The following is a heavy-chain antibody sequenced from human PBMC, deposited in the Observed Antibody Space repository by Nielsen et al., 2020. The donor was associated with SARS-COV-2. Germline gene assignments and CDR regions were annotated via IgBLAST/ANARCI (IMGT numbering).Heavy chain of an antibody. CDR2: ISWNSGSI. Sequence: GGSLRLSCAASGFTFSSYEMNWVRQAPGKGLEWVSGISWNSGSIGYADSVKGRFTISRDNAKNSLYLQMNSLRAEDTAVYYCAKVRPIAVAAMSWFDPWGQGTLVTVSS. V-gene: IGHV3-9*01. CDR3: AKVRPIAVAAMSWFDP. CDR1: GFTFSSYE. D-gene: IGHD6-19*01. J-gene: IGHJ5*02.